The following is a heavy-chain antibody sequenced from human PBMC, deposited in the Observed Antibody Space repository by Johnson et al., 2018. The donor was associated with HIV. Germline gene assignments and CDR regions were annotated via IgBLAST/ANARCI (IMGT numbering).Heavy chain of an antibody. CDR2: ISYDGSNK. CDR3: AREGDAFDI. V-gene: IGHV3-30*04. CDR1: GFTFSSYA. Sequence: QVQLVESGGGVVQPGRSLRLSCAASGFTFSSYAMHWVRQAPGKGLEWVAVISYDGSNKYYADSVKGRFTISRDNSKNTLYLQMNSLRAEDTAVYYCAREGDAFDIWGQGTMVTFSS. J-gene: IGHJ3*02.